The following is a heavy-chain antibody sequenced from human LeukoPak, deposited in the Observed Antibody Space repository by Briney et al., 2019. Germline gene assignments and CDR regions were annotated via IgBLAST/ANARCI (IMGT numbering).Heavy chain of an antibody. Sequence: PSETLSLTCSASGGSISSYYWSWIRQPPGKGLEWIGYIYYSGSTNYNPSLKSRVTISVDTTKNQFSLKLSSVTAADTAVYYCARVSSCWYGRKANHDAFDIWGQGTMVTVSS. D-gene: IGHD6-13*01. J-gene: IGHJ3*02. CDR3: ARVSSCWYGRKANHDAFDI. CDR1: GGSISSYY. V-gene: IGHV4-59*01. CDR2: IYYSGST.